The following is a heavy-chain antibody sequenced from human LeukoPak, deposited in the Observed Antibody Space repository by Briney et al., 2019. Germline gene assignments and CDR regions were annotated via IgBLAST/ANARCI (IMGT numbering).Heavy chain of an antibody. CDR1: GFTFSSYA. J-gene: IGHJ4*02. V-gene: IGHV3-23*01. CDR2: ISGSGGST. CDR3: ARQQLQLWYD. D-gene: IGHD5-18*01. Sequence: GGSLRLSCAASGFTFSSYAMSWVRQAPGKGLEWVSAISGSGGSTYYADSVKGRFTISRDNAKNSLYLQMNSLRAEDTAVYYCARQQLQLWYDWGQGTLVTVSS.